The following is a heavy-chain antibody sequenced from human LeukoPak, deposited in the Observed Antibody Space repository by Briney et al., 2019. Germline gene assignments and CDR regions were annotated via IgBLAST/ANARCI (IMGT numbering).Heavy chain of an antibody. D-gene: IGHD1-26*01. V-gene: IGHV3-7*01. Sequence: PGGSLRLSCAASGFTFGTYWMAWVRQAPGKGLEWVANIKGDESARHQADSVKGRFTISRDNTQNSVYLQMSSLRGEDTAVYYCARDVVGSLDYWGQGTLVTVSS. CDR3: ARDVVGSLDY. CDR1: GFTFGTYW. J-gene: IGHJ4*02. CDR2: IKGDESAR.